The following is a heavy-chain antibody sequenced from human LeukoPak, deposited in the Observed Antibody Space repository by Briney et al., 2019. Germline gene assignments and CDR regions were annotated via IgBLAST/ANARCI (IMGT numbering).Heavy chain of an antibody. D-gene: IGHD4-17*01. CDR1: GGSISSTSHY. J-gene: IGHJ6*02. CDR3: ARGTAYGVYPFYYYYGMDV. CDR2: IYYSGST. V-gene: IGHV4-61*05. Sequence: SETLSLTCTVSGGSISSTSHYWGWIRQPPGKGLEWIGYIYYSGSTNYNPSLKSRVTISVDTSKNQFSLKLSSVTAADTAVYYCARGTAYGVYPFYYYYGMDVWGQGTTVTVSS.